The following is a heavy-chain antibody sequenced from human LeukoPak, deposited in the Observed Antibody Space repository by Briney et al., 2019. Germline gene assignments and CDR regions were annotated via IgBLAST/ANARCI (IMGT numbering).Heavy chain of an antibody. V-gene: IGHV3-33*06. Sequence: PGRSLRLSCAASGFTFNNYGMHWVRQAPGKGLEWVALIWYDGTNKYYGDSVKGRFTISRDNSKSTLYLQMNSLRPEDTAVYYCAKGYYYDSGGYYQHFDHWGQGTLVTVSS. D-gene: IGHD3-22*01. CDR3: AKGYYYDSGGYYQHFDH. J-gene: IGHJ4*02. CDR1: GFTFNNYG. CDR2: IWYDGTNK.